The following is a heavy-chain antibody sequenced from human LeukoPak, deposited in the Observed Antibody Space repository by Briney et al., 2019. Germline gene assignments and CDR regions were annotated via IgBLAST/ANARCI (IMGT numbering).Heavy chain of an antibody. J-gene: IGHJ5*02. CDR2: IYYSGST. CDR3: ARGLYNWNRNWFDP. CDR1: GGSISSYY. Sequence: SETLSLTCTVSGGSISSYYWSWIRQPPGKGLEWIGYIYYSGSTNYNPSLKSRVTISVDTSKNQFSLKLSSVTAADTAVYYCARGLYNWNRNWFDPWGQGTLVTVSS. V-gene: IGHV4-59*12. D-gene: IGHD1-20*01.